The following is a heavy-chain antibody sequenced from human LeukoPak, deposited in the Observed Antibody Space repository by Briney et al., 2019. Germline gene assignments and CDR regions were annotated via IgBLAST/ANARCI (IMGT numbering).Heavy chain of an antibody. CDR2: ISSSSSYI. D-gene: IGHD4-17*01. Sequence: GGSLRLSCAASGFTFSSYSMNWVRQAPGKGLEWVSSISSSSSYIYYADSVKGRSTISRDNAKNSLYLQMNSLRAEDTAVYYCARDKDYGDYPNWFDPWGQGTLVTVSS. CDR1: GFTFSSYS. J-gene: IGHJ5*02. CDR3: ARDKDYGDYPNWFDP. V-gene: IGHV3-21*01.